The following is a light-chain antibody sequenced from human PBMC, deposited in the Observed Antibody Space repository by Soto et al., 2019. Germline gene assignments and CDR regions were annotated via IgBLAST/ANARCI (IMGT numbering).Light chain of an antibody. CDR3: SSYAGSNIL. Sequence: QSALTQPPSASGSPGQSVTISCTGTSSDVGGYDSVSWYQQHPGKAPKLMIYEVSNRPSGVPDRFSGSKSGNTASLTVSGLQAEDEADYYCSSYAGSNILFGGGTKLTVL. J-gene: IGLJ2*01. CDR1: SSDVGGYDS. CDR2: EVS. V-gene: IGLV2-8*01.